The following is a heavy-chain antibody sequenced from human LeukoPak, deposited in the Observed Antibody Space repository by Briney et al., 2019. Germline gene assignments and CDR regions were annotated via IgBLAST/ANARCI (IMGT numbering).Heavy chain of an antibody. D-gene: IGHD2-2*03. CDR3: ARRGYCSSTSCLDY. CDR2: IYTSGST. CDR1: GNSFGDYY. Sequence: PSETLSLTCTVSGNSFGDYYWSWIRQPAGKGLEWIGRIYTSGSTTYNPSLKSRVTMSVDTSKSQFSLNLMSVTAADTAVYYCARRGYCSSTSCLDYWGQGTLVTVSS. J-gene: IGHJ4*02. V-gene: IGHV4-4*07.